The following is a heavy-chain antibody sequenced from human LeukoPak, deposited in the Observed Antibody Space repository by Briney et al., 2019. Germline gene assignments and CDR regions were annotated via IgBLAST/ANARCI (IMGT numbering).Heavy chain of an antibody. CDR1: GGSFSGYY. CDR2: IKHSGST. CDR3: ARRKLRFLEWLLRGYFDY. Sequence: PSETLSLTCAVYGGSFSGYYWSWIRQPPGKGLEWIGEIKHSGSTNYNPSLKSRVTISVDTSKNQFSLKLSSVTAADTAVYYCARRKLRFLEWLLRGYFDYWGQGTLVTVSS. J-gene: IGHJ4*02. V-gene: IGHV4-34*01. D-gene: IGHD3-3*01.